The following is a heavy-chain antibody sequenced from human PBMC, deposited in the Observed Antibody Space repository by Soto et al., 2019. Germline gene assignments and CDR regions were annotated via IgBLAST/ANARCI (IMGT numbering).Heavy chain of an antibody. D-gene: IGHD6-6*01. J-gene: IGHJ6*02. CDR1: GDSVSSKCAA. CDR2: TYYRSKWYN. V-gene: IGHV6-1*01. Sequence: SHTLSLTCAISGDSVSSKCAACNWIRQSPSRGLEWLGRTYYRSKWYNDYAVSVKSRITINPDTSKNQFSLQLNSVTPEDTAVYYCARVGIAARPAGYYYYGMDVWGQGTTVTVSS. CDR3: ARVGIAARPAGYYYYGMDV.